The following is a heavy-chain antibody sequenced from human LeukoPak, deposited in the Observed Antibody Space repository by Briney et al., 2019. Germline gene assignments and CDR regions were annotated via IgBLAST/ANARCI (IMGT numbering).Heavy chain of an antibody. CDR3: AREAVGDYFDY. CDR2: ISSSSSYI. D-gene: IGHD3-16*01. CDR1: GFTFSSYS. Sequence: GGSLRLXCAASGFTFSSYSMNWVRQAPGKELEWVSSISSSSSYIYYADSVKGRFTISRDNAKNSLYLQMNSLRAEDTAVYHCAREAVGDYFDYWGQGTLVTVSS. J-gene: IGHJ4*02. V-gene: IGHV3-21*01.